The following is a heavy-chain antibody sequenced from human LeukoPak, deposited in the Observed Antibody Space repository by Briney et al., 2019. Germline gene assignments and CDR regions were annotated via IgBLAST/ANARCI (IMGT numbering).Heavy chain of an antibody. Sequence: SETLSLTCPVSGGSISNYYYWTWIRQPSGKGLEWNGYVYYTGSTNFNPSLKSRVTMSLDTSRNQFSLKLTSLTAADTAVYYCARGYIVVVVAATSYGMDVWGQGTTVTVSS. CDR3: ARGYIVVVVAATSYGMDV. V-gene: IGHV4-59*01. J-gene: IGHJ6*02. CDR1: GGSISNYY. D-gene: IGHD2-15*01. CDR2: VYYTGST.